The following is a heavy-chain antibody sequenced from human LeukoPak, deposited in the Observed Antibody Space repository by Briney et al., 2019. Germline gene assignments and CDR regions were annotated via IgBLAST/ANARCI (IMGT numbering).Heavy chain of an antibody. V-gene: IGHV3-15*01. Sequence: GGSLRLSCAASGFTFSSYAMSWVRQAPGKGLEWVGRIKSKTDGGTTDYAAPVKGRFTISRDNSKNTLYLQMNSLRAEDTAVYYCAKSLVGAGGGYYFDYWGQGTLVTVSS. CDR3: AKSLVGAGGGYYFDY. D-gene: IGHD1-26*01. CDR2: IKSKTDGGTT. J-gene: IGHJ4*02. CDR1: GFTFSSYA.